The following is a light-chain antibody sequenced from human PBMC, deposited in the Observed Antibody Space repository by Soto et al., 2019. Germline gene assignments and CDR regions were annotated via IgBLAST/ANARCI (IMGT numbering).Light chain of an antibody. J-gene: IGKJ1*01. Sequence: DIQMTQSPSTLSASVRDRVTITCRASQSIGSWLAWYQQKPGKAPKLLMYKASTLESGVPSRFSGSGSETEFTLPIRSLQPDDFATYFCQHSYTYPWTFGEGPKVEI. CDR3: QHSYTYPWT. V-gene: IGKV1-5*03. CDR2: KAS. CDR1: QSIGSW.